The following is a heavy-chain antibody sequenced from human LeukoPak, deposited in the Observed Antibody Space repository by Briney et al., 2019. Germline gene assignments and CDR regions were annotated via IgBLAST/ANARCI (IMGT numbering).Heavy chain of an antibody. CDR3: ARSPSGYWAMLDY. J-gene: IGHJ4*02. Sequence: GESLKISCKGSGYSFTSYWIGWVRQMPGEGLEWMGIIYPGDSDTRYSPSFQGQVTMSADKSISTAYLQWSSLKASDTAMYYCARSPSGYWAMLDYWGQGTLVTVSS. D-gene: IGHD3-3*01. CDR2: IYPGDSDT. V-gene: IGHV5-51*01. CDR1: GYSFTSYW.